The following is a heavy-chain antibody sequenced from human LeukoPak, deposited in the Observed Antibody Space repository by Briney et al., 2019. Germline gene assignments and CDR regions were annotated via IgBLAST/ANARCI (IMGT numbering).Heavy chain of an antibody. CDR3: ARTYSSLRWFDP. D-gene: IGHD6-6*01. CDR2: INHSGST. J-gene: IGHJ5*02. CDR1: GGSFSGYY. Sequence: SETLSLTCAVYGGSFSGYYWSWIRQPPGKGLEWIGEINHSGSTNYNPSLKSRVTISVDTSKNQFSLKLSSVTAADTAVYYCARTYSSLRWFDPWGQGTLVTVSS. V-gene: IGHV4-34*01.